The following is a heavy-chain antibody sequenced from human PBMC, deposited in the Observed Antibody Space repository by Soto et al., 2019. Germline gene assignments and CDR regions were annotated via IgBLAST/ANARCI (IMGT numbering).Heavy chain of an antibody. CDR1: GFTFSDYY. D-gene: IGHD6-19*01. CDR2: ISSSGSTI. J-gene: IGHJ3*02. V-gene: IGHV3-11*01. Sequence: PVGSLRLSCAASGFTFSDYYMSWIRQAPGKGLEWVSYISSSGSTIYYADSVKGRFTISRDNAKNSLYLQMNSLRAEDTAVYYCATAVGAPPVDDAFDIWGQGTMVTVS. CDR3: ATAVGAPPVDDAFDI.